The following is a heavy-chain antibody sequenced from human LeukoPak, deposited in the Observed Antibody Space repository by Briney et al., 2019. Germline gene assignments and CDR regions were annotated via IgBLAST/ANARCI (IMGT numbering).Heavy chain of an antibody. Sequence: GASVKISCKASGFTFTDHYIHSVRQAPGQGLEWMGWINPDGATNYEQKFQGRVTMTRDTSISSAYLALDRLRSDDTAVYYCARGRLYFDPWGQGTLVTVSS. V-gene: IGHV1-2*02. CDR3: ARGRLYFDP. J-gene: IGHJ5*02. CDR1: GFTFTDHY. CDR2: INPDGAT. D-gene: IGHD2-2*02.